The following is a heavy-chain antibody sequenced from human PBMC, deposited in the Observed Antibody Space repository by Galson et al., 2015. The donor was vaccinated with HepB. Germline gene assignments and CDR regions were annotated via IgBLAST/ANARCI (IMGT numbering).Heavy chain of an antibody. CDR1: GFTFTSSA. D-gene: IGHD3-10*01. CDR3: AADPSNYYGSGSYFPYYYYGMDV. J-gene: IGHJ6*02. CDR2: IVVGSSNT. V-gene: IGHV1-58*02. Sequence: SVKVSCKASGFTFTSSAMQWVRQARGQRLEWIGWIVVGSSNTNYAQKFQERVTITRDMSTSTAYMELSSLRSEDTAVYYCAADPSNYYGSGSYFPYYYYGMDVWGQGTTVTVSS.